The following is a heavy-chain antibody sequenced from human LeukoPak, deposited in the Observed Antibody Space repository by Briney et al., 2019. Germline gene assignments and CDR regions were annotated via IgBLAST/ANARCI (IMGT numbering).Heavy chain of an antibody. CDR1: GYTFTSYG. CDR3: ARLKNYGDYGY. V-gene: IGHV1-18*01. D-gene: IGHD4-17*01. CDR2: IYSYNGNT. J-gene: IGHJ4*02. Sequence: ASVKVSCKASGYTFTSYGISWVRQAPGQGLEWMGWIYSYNGNTNYAQKFQGRVTMTTDTSPSIAYMELRSLTSDDTAVYYCARLKNYGDYGYWGQGTLVTVSS.